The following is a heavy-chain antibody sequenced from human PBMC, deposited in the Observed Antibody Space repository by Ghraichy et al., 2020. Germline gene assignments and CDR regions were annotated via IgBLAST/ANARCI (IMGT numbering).Heavy chain of an antibody. CDR2: ISSSSSTI. CDR3: ARDQKFWVFGVVTLALDV. V-gene: IGHV3-48*02. J-gene: IGHJ6*02. CDR1: GFTFSSYS. D-gene: IGHD3-3*01. Sequence: GGSLRLSCAASGFTFSSYSMNWVRQAPGKGLEWVSYISSSSSTIYYADSVKGRFTISRDNAKNSLYLQMNSLRDEDTAVYYCARDQKFWVFGVVTLALDVWGQGTTVTVSS.